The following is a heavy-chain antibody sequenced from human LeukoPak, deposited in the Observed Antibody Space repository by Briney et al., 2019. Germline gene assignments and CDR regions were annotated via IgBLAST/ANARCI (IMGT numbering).Heavy chain of an antibody. Sequence: ASVKVSCKASGYTFTSYGISWVRQAPGQGLEWMGWISAYNGNTNYAQKLQGRVTMTTDTSTSTAYMELRSLRSDDTAVYYCARDCSSTSCYLDAFDIWGQGTMVTVSS. CDR2: ISAYNGNT. CDR3: ARDCSSTSCYLDAFDI. CDR1: GYTFTSYG. J-gene: IGHJ3*02. D-gene: IGHD2-2*01. V-gene: IGHV1-18*04.